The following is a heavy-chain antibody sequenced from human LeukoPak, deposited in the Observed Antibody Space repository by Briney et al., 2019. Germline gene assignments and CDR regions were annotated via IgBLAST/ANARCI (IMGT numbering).Heavy chain of an antibody. CDR1: GGSISSSSYY. CDR3: ARLHYGGNYGYYYYYMDV. V-gene: IGHV4-39*01. J-gene: IGHJ6*03. CDR2: IYYTGST. D-gene: IGHD4-23*01. Sequence: GSLRLPCTVSGGSISSSSYYWGWIRQPPGKGLEWIGSIYYTGSTYYNPSLKSRVTISVDTSENQFSLKLSSVTAADTAVYYCARLHYGGNYGYYYYYMDVWGKGTMVTISS.